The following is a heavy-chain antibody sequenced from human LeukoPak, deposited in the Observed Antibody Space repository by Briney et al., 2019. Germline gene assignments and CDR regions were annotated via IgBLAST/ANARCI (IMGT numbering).Heavy chain of an antibody. V-gene: IGHV1-46*01. CDR2: INPSGGST. CDR3: ARQGRGGYWYFDL. CDR1: GYTFIRYY. D-gene: IGHD3-16*01. J-gene: IGHJ2*01. Sequence: ASVKVSCKASGYTFIRYYIHWVRQAPGQGLEWMGVINPSGGSTTYAQKFQGRVTMTRDTSTDTVYMGLSSLRSEDTAIYYCARQGRGGYWYFDLWGRGTLVTVSS.